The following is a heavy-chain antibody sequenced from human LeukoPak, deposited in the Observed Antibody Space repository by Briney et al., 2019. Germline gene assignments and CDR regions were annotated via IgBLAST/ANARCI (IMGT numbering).Heavy chain of an antibody. D-gene: IGHD2-21*02. CDR2: IYYSSTN. V-gene: IGHV4-59*08. J-gene: IGHJ5*02. CDR1: GGSISSYY. Sequence: SGTLSLTCTVSGGSISSYYRSWVRQPPGKGLEWIGYIYYSSTNNSTPSLNIRITISVDTSKNQFPLKLSSVTAAATAVYYCARFSNCGGDCSQINWFDPWGQGTLVTVSS. CDR3: ARFSNCGGDCSQINWFDP.